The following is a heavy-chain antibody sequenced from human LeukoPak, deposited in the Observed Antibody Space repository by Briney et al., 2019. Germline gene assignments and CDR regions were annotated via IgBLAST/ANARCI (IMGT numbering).Heavy chain of an antibody. Sequence: SETLSLTCAVSGDSIRGRYWSWIRQPRGKGVESIANWRHDGSPNYAPSLESRATISLDTSKNQFSLRLTSVSAADTAVYYCVVTQKWLAFDYWGQGILVTVSS. CDR2: WRHDGSP. V-gene: IGHV4-59*08. J-gene: IGHJ4*02. CDR1: GDSIRGRY. D-gene: IGHD6-19*01. CDR3: VVTQKWLAFDY.